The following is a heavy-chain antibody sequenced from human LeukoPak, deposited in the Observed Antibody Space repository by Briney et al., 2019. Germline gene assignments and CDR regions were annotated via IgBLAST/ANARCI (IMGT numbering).Heavy chain of an antibody. Sequence: TGGSLRLSCSASGFTFSNYPMHWLRQAPGKGLEYVSAISSEGRTTYYADSVRGRFTISRDNSRNTLYLQMSSLRVEDTAIYYCVKEIAFYDYWGQGTLVTVSS. CDR3: VKEIAFYDY. CDR2: ISSEGRTT. J-gene: IGHJ4*02. V-gene: IGHV3-64D*06. D-gene: IGHD2/OR15-2a*01. CDR1: GFTFSNYP.